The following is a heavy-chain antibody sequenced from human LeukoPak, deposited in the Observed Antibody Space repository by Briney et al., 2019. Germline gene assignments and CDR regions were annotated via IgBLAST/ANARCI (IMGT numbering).Heavy chain of an antibody. Sequence: GGSLRLSCATSGFAFSDYWMSWVRQAPGKGLEWVANIKQDGSEKYYVDSVKGRFTISRDNAKNSLYLQMNSLRAEDTAVYYCARHTIVADAFDIWGQGTMVTVSS. CDR3: ARHTIVADAFDI. D-gene: IGHD2-15*01. J-gene: IGHJ3*02. V-gene: IGHV3-7*01. CDR2: IKQDGSEK. CDR1: GFAFSDYW.